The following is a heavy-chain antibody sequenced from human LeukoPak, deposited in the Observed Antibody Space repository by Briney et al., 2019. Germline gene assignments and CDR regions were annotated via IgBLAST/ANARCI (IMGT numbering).Heavy chain of an antibody. CDR3: ARSEAFNI. Sequence: SQTLSLTCAVSGVSISSGDYSWSWNRQPPGKGLEWIGYIHESGSTYYNPSLKSRVTISADRSKNQFSLKLSSVTAADTAVYYCARSEAFNIWGQGTMVTVSS. CDR2: IHESGST. CDR1: GVSISSGDYS. J-gene: IGHJ3*02. V-gene: IGHV4-30-2*01.